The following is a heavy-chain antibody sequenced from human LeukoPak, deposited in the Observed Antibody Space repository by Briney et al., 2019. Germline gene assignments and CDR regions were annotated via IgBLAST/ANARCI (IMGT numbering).Heavy chain of an antibody. CDR2: IYYSGST. V-gene: IGHV4-39*01. D-gene: IGHD2-2*01. CDR3: ARQLGYCSSTSCYADKVDY. Sequence: SSETLSLTCTVSGSSISSSSYYWGWIRQPPGKGLEWIGSIYYSGSTYYNPSLKSRVTISVDTSKNQFSLKLSSVTAADTAVYYCARQLGYCSSTSCYADKVDYWGQGTLVTVSS. J-gene: IGHJ4*02. CDR1: GSSISSSSYY.